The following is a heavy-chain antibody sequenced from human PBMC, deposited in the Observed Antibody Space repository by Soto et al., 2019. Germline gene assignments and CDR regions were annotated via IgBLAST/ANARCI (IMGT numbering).Heavy chain of an antibody. CDR2: ISGSGGST. CDR1: GFTFSSYA. Sequence: EVQLLESGGGLVQPGGSLRLSCAASGFTFSSYAMSWVRQAPGKGLEWVSAISGSGGSTYYADSVKGRFTISRDNSKNTLYLQMNSLRAEDTAVYYCANGDSRSWYLRNAEYFQHWGKGTMVNVS. CDR3: ANGDSRSWYLRNAEYFQH. V-gene: IGHV3-23*01. D-gene: IGHD6-13*01. J-gene: IGHJ1*01.